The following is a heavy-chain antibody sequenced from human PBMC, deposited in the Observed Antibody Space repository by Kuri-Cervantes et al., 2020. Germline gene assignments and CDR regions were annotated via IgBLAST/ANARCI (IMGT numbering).Heavy chain of an antibody. V-gene: IGHV4-34*01. Sequence: GSLRLSCAVYGGSFSGYYWSWIRQPPGKGLEWIGEINHSGSTNYNPSLKSRVTISMDTSNNQFSLNLTSVTAADTAVYYRVNWKSYSSWEFDFWGQGTLVTVSS. CDR1: GGSFSGYY. J-gene: IGHJ4*02. D-gene: IGHD1-26*01. CDR3: VNWKSYSSWEFDF. CDR2: INHSGST.